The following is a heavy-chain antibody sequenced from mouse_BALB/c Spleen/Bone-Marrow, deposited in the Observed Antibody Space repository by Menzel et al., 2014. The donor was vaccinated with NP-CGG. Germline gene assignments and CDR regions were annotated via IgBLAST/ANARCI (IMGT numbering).Heavy chain of an antibody. J-gene: IGHJ2*01. CDR3: AGGRGYFDY. CDR1: GYTFTSYW. D-gene: IGHD3-3*01. Sequence: VKLQESGAELVKPGASVKLSCKASGYTFTSYWMHWVKQRPGQGLEWIGEINPSNGRTTYNEKFQSKATLTVDKSSNTAYMQLSSLTSEDSAVYYCAGGRGYFDYWGQGTTLTVSS. V-gene: IGHV1S81*02. CDR2: INPSNGRT.